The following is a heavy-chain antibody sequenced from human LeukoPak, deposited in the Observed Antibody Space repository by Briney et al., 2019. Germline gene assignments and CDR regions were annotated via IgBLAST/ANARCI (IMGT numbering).Heavy chain of an antibody. V-gene: IGHV3-30*03. CDR3: AISLLVGAATDDY. Sequence: GGSLRLSCAASGFTFSNYGMHWVRQAPGKGLEWVAVISYDGSNKYYADSVKGRFTISRDNSKNTLYLQMNSLRGEDTAVYYCAISLLVGAATDDYWGQGTLVTVSS. D-gene: IGHD1-26*01. J-gene: IGHJ4*02. CDR1: GFTFSNYG. CDR2: ISYDGSNK.